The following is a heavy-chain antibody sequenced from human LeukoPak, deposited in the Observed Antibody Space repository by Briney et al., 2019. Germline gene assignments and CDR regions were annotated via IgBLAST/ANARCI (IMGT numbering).Heavy chain of an antibody. Sequence: GASVKVSCKASGYTFTGYYMHWVRQAPGQGLEWMGWINPNSGGTNYAQKFQGRVTMTRDTSISTAYMELSSLRSEDTAVYYCAREEPGIAAALRHWGQGTLVTVSS. CDR3: AREEPGIAAALRH. CDR1: GYTFTGYY. V-gene: IGHV1-2*02. CDR2: INPNSGGT. D-gene: IGHD6-13*01. J-gene: IGHJ1*01.